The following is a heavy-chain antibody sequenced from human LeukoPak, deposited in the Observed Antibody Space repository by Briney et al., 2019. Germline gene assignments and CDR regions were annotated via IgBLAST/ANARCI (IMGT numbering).Heavy chain of an antibody. CDR2: ISSSPSYI. J-gene: IGHJ4*02. V-gene: IGHV3-21*01. CDR3: ARAGFTFSDYFGSFFDY. D-gene: IGHD3-10*01. Sequence: PGGSLRLSCAASGFSFSRYNMNWVRQAPGKGLEWVSSISSSPSYIYYADSVKGRFTISRDDAKNSLYLQMNSLRAEDTAVYYCARAGFTFSDYFGSFFDYWGQGTLVTVSS. CDR1: GFSFSRYN.